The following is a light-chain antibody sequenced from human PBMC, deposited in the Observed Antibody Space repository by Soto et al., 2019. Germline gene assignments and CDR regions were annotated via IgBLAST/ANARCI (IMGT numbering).Light chain of an antibody. CDR3: QQYYNWSWT. Sequence: EIVMTQSPATLSVSPGERATLSCRASQSVSSNLAWYQKKPGQAPRLLIYGASTRATGIPARFSGSGSGTEFTLTISSLQSEDVAVYYCQQYYNWSWTFGQGTKVEIK. CDR1: QSVSSN. V-gene: IGKV3-15*01. CDR2: GAS. J-gene: IGKJ1*01.